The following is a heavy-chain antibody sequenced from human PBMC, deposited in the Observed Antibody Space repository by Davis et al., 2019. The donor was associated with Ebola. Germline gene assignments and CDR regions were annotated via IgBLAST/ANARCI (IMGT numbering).Heavy chain of an antibody. D-gene: IGHD7-27*01. J-gene: IGHJ4*02. CDR3: ARGAGEFLY. V-gene: IGHV3-11*04. CDR1: GITFSDYF. Sequence: PGGSLRLSCEASGITFSDYFMSWIRQAPGKELEWIAYMSGSGGSIYYANSVKGRFTISRDNSKNTLYLQMNSLRAEDTAVYYCARGAGEFLYWGQGTLVTVSS. CDR2: MSGSGGSI.